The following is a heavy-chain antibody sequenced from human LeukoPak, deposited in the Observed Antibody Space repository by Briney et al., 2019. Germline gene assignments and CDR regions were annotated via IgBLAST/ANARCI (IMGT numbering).Heavy chain of an antibody. D-gene: IGHD2-8*01. CDR2: IYYSGST. V-gene: IGHV4-39*01. CDR1: GGSISSSSYY. J-gene: IGHJ4*02. CDR3: ARTQYCTNGVCRYYCDSSGSYFDY. Sequence: PSETLSLTCTVSGGSISSSSYYWGWIRQPPGKGLEWIGSIYYSGSTYYNPSLKSRVTISVDTSKTQFSLKLSSVTAADTAVYYCARTQYCTNGVCRYYCDSSGSYFDYWGQGTLVTVSS.